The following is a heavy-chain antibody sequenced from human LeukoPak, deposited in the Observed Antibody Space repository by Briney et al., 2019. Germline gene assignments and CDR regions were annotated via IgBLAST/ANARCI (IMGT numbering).Heavy chain of an antibody. V-gene: IGHV4-39*07. Sequence: KSSETLSLTCTVSGGSIRSSYYYWGWIRQPPGKGLEWIGSIYDSGSTYYNPSLKSRVTISVDTSKNQFSLKLSSVTAADTAVYYCARANGYSSSWYSYYFDYWGQGTLVTVSS. CDR2: IYDSGST. J-gene: IGHJ4*02. CDR3: ARANGYSSSWYSYYFDY. CDR1: GGSIRSSYYY. D-gene: IGHD6-13*01.